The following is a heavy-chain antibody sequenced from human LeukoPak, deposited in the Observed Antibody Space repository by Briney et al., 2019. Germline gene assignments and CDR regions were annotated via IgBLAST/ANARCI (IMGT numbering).Heavy chain of an antibody. CDR1: GGSFSGHY. Sequence: SETLSLTCAVYGGSFSGHYWSWTRQPPGKGLEWIGEIHPSGSTSYNPSLKSRVTISVDTSKNQLSLKLSSVTAADTAVYYCAAESERWLVRSWGQGTLVTVSS. CDR2: IHPSGST. D-gene: IGHD6-19*01. V-gene: IGHV4-34*01. CDR3: AAESERWLVRS. J-gene: IGHJ4*02.